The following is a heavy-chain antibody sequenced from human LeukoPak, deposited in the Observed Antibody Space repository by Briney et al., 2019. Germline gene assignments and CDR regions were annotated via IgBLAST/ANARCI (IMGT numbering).Heavy chain of an antibody. J-gene: IGHJ4*02. CDR1: GFTFSSYA. CDR2: ISYDGSNK. V-gene: IGHV3-30*18. Sequence: GGSLRLSCAASGFTFSSYAMHWVRQAPGKGLEWVAVISYDGSNKYYADSVKGRFTISRDNSKNTLYLQMNSLRAEDTAVYYCAKCPRGDDIAVDYWGQGTLVTVSS. CDR3: AKCPRGDDIAVDY. D-gene: IGHD2-15*01.